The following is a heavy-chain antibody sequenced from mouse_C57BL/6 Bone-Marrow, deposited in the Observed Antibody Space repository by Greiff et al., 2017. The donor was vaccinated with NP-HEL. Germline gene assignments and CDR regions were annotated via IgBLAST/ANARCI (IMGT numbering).Heavy chain of an antibody. Sequence: QVQLQQSGPELVKPGASVKISCKASGYSFRSSWMNWVKQRPGKGLEWIGRIYPGDGDTNYNGKFKGKATLTADKSSSTAYMQLSSLTSEDSAVYFCARLLPFLDYWGQGTTLTVSS. J-gene: IGHJ2*01. CDR2: IYPGDGDT. D-gene: IGHD2-12*01. CDR1: GYSFRSSW. V-gene: IGHV1-82*01. CDR3: ARLLPFLDY.